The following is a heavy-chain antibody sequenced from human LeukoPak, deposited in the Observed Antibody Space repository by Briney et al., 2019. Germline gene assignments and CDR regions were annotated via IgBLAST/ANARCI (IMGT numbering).Heavy chain of an antibody. CDR3: ARDRLLSSSSEDY. CDR2: IYSGGRT. J-gene: IGHJ4*02. V-gene: IGHV3-53*01. Sequence: GSLRLSCAASGFTVSSQYMSWVRQAPGKGLEWVSIIYSGGRTYYKDSVEGRFTISRDKTKDTLYLQMDNLRADDTAVYYCARDRLLSSSSEDYWGQGILVTVSA. CDR1: GFTVSSQY. D-gene: IGHD6-6*01.